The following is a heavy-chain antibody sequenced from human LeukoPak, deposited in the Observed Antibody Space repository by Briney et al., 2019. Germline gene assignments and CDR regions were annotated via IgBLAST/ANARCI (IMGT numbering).Heavy chain of an antibody. CDR2: ISGGGGSI. Sequence: GGSLRLSCAASGFTFSNYAMSWVRQAPGKGLEWVSVISGGGGSIYYADSVKGRFTISRDNSKNTLYLQMNSLRAEDTAVYYCAKDRWATENYYFEYWGQGTLVTVSS. CDR3: AKDRWATENYYFEY. D-gene: IGHD1-26*01. J-gene: IGHJ4*02. V-gene: IGHV3-23*01. CDR1: GFTFSNYA.